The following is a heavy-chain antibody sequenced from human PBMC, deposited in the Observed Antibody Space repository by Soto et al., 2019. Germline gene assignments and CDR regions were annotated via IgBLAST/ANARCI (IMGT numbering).Heavy chain of an antibody. J-gene: IGHJ6*02. V-gene: IGHV1-69*13. CDR2: IIPIFGTA. CDR1: GGTFSSYA. CDR3: ARDLTGADNRYYYYGMDV. D-gene: IGHD3-10*01. Sequence: ASVKVSCKASGGTFSSYAISWVRQAPGQGLEWMGGIIPIFGTANYAQKFQGRVTITADESTSTAYMELSSLRSEDTAVYYCARDLTGADNRYYYYGMDVWGQGTTVTVSS.